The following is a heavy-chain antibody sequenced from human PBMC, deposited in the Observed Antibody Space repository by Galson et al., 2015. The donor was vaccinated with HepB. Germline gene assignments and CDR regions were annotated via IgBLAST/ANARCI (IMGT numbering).Heavy chain of an antibody. J-gene: IGHJ4*02. CDR2: INPNSGGT. Sequence: SVKVSCKASGYTFTGYYMHWVRQAPGQGLEWMGRINPNSGGTNYAQKFQGRVTMTRDTSISTAYMELSRLRSDDTVVYYCARGQAGDSSLDCWGQGTLVTVSS. CDR1: GYTFTGYY. D-gene: IGHD6-19*01. V-gene: IGHV1-2*05. CDR3: ARGQAGDSSLDC.